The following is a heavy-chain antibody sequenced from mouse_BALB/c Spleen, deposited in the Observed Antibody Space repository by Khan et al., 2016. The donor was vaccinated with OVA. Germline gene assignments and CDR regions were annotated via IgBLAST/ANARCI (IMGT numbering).Heavy chain of an antibody. V-gene: IGHV3-2*02. Sequence: EVQLVETGPGLVKPSQSLSLTCTVTGYSITSDYAWNWIRQFPGNKLEWMGYISYSGNTNYNPSLKSRISITRDTSKNQFFLQLNSVTNEDTATYYCARVYGGDFDYWGQGTTLTVSS. CDR2: ISYSGNT. CDR3: ARVYGGDFDY. CDR1: GYSITSDYA. D-gene: IGHD2-10*02. J-gene: IGHJ2*01.